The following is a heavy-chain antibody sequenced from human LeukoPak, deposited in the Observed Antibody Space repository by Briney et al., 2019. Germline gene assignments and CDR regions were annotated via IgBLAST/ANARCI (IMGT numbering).Heavy chain of an antibody. CDR3: ARDFNYYGSGSYYKFKWDIPDY. Sequence: ASVKVSCKASGYTTTDYYIHWVRQAPGQGLEWMGWINPNSGGTNYAQKFQGRVTMTRDTSISTAYMELSRLRSDDTAVYYCARDFNYYGSGSYYKFKWDIPDYWGQGTLVTVSS. D-gene: IGHD3-10*01. CDR1: GYTTTDYY. CDR2: INPNSGGT. J-gene: IGHJ4*02. V-gene: IGHV1-2*02.